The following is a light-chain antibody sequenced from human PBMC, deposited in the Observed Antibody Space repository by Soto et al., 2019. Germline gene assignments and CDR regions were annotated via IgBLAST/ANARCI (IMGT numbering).Light chain of an antibody. J-gene: IGLJ1*01. V-gene: IGLV1-47*01. CDR1: SSNIGSNF. CDR2: RSD. Sequence: QSVLTQPPSASGTPGQRVTISCSGSSSNIGSNFVYWYEQLPGTAPKLLIHRSDQRPSGVPDRFSGSKSGTSASLAISGLRTEDEADYYCAAWDDSLSGDVFGTGTKLTVL. CDR3: AAWDDSLSGDV.